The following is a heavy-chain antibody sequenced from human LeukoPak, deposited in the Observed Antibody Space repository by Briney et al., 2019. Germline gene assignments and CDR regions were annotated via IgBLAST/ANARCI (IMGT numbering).Heavy chain of an antibody. V-gene: IGHV4-34*01. J-gene: IGHJ4*02. CDR3: AREVRDYGTSDYFERFDY. CDR1: GGSFSDYY. Sequence: PSETLSLTCAVYGGSFSDYYWNWIRQPPGKGPEWIGEINDSGSTNYNPSLKSRVTISVDTSKTQFSLKLSSVTAADTAVYFCAREVRDYGTSDYFERFDYWGQGTLVTVSS. CDR2: INDSGST. D-gene: IGHD3-22*01.